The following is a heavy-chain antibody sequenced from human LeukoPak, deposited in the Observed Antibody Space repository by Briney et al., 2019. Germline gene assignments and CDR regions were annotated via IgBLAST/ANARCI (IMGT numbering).Heavy chain of an antibody. CDR2: ISAYNGNT. CDR3: ARNRPYCGGDCYSNDY. V-gene: IGHV1-18*01. D-gene: IGHD2-21*02. J-gene: IGHJ4*02. CDR1: GYTFTSYG. Sequence: ASVKVSCKASGYTFTSYGISRVRQAPGQGLEWMGWISAYNGNTNYAQKLQGRVTMTTDTSTSTAYMELRSLRSDDTAVYYCARNRPYCGGDCYSNDYWGQGTLVTVSS.